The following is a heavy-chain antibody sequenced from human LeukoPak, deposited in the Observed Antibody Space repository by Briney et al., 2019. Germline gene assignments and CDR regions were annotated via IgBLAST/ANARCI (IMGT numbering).Heavy chain of an antibody. V-gene: IGHV3-23*01. Sequence: GGSLRFSCAASGFTFNNYAMSWVRQAPGKGLEWVSTISSSGGNTYYADSVKGRFTISRDNSKNTLYLQMNSLRAEDTAVYYCARRVEYSSSPIDYWGQGTLVTVSS. CDR1: GFTFNNYA. CDR3: ARRVEYSSSPIDY. CDR2: ISSSGGNT. J-gene: IGHJ4*02. D-gene: IGHD6-6*01.